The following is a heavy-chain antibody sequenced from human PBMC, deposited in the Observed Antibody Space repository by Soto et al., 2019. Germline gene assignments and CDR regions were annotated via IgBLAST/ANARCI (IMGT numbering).Heavy chain of an antibody. CDR2: IIPIFGTA. D-gene: IGHD2-15*01. CDR1: GGTFSSYA. CDR3: ARGGNYCSGGSCYSLGNLYYHYGMDV. V-gene: IGHV1-69*01. Sequence: QVQLVQSGAEVKKPGSSVKVSCKASGGTFSSYAISWVRQAPGQGLEWMGGIIPIFGTANYAQKFQGRVTINADESTSKAYMELSSLRSEDTAVYYCARGGNYCSGGSCYSLGNLYYHYGMDVWGQGTTVTVSS. J-gene: IGHJ6*02.